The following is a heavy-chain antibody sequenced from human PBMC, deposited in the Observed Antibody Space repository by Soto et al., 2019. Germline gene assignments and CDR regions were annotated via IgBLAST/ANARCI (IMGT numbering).Heavy chain of an antibody. CDR3: ASDYTLRSYRFDY. CDR1: GVSISNADYS. J-gene: IGHJ4*02. D-gene: IGHD3-10*01. V-gene: IGHV4-30-2*01. CDR2: IYQSGST. Sequence: QLQLQESGSALVTPSQTLSLTCAVSGVSISNADYSWSWIRQPPGKGLEWIGYIYQSGSTTYNPSLKRRLTISLDRSKNEFSLKLTSVTAADTAVYYCASDYTLRSYRFDYWGRGTLVTVST.